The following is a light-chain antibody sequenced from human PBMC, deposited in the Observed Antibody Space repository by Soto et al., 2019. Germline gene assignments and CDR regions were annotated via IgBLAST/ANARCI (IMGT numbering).Light chain of an antibody. J-gene: IGKJ2*01. CDR3: QLHSTWLYT. CDR2: GAS. CDR1: QSFFRN. Sequence: EIVMTQSPATMSVSPGERATLAFRASQSFFRNVAWYQQKPGQAPRLLIYGASSRATGIPDMFSGSGSGTDFTLTSSSLLSEAFAVYYCQLHSTWLYTLGPGIKLE. V-gene: IGKV3D-15*01.